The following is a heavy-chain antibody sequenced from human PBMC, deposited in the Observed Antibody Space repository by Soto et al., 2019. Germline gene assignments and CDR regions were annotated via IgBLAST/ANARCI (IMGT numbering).Heavy chain of an antibody. CDR3: ARVSPHRITMIVVARSSWFDY. CDR2: INHSGST. Sequence: PSETLSLTCAVYGGSFSGYYWSWIRQPPGKGLEWIGEINHSGSTNYNPSLKSRVTISVDTSKNQFSLKLSSVTAADTAVYYCARVSPHRITMIVVARSSWFDYWGQGTLVTVAS. V-gene: IGHV4-34*01. CDR1: GGSFSGYY. D-gene: IGHD3-22*01. J-gene: IGHJ4*02.